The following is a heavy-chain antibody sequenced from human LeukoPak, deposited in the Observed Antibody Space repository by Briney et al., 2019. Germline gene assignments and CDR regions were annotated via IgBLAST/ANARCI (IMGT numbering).Heavy chain of an antibody. Sequence: ASVKVSCKASGYTFTGYYMHWVRQAPGQGLEWMGWINPNSGGTNYAQKFQGWVTMTRDTSISTAYMELSRLRSDDTAVYYCARGFWSPDSALYFDYWGQGTLVTVSS. V-gene: IGHV1-2*04. D-gene: IGHD3-3*01. CDR2: INPNSGGT. CDR3: ARGFWSPDSALYFDY. J-gene: IGHJ4*02. CDR1: GYTFTGYY.